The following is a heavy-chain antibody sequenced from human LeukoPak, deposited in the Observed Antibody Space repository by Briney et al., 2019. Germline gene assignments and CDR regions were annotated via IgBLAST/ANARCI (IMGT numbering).Heavy chain of an antibody. D-gene: IGHD6-19*01. CDR3: AKEVNSGWSEPDK. J-gene: IGHJ4*02. CDR2: ISWDSAGA. Sequence: PGGSLRLSCAASGFTFADYSMHWVRQFPGKGLEWVSLISWDSAGAYYADSVKGRFTISRDNSKNSLYLQMNSLTTEDTALYYCAKEVNSGWSEPDKWGQGTLVTVSS. CDR1: GFTFADYS. V-gene: IGHV3-43*01.